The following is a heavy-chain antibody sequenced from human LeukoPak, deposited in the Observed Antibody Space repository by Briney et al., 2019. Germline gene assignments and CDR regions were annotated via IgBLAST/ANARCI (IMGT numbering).Heavy chain of an antibody. J-gene: IGHJ4*02. D-gene: IGHD3-10*01. CDR1: GFIFSSYE. V-gene: IGHV4-59*12. CDR2: IYYSGST. Sequence: GSLRLSCVASGFIFSSYEMNWIRQPPGKGLEWIGSIYYSGSTYYNPSLKSRVTISLDTSKNQFSLKLSSVTAADTAIYYCARDAKYYYGSRTYFFFEYWGQGTLLTVSS. CDR3: ARDAKYYYGSRTYFFFEY.